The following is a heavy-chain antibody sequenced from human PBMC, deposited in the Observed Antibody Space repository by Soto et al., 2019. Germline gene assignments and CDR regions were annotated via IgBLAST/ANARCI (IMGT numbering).Heavy chain of an antibody. CDR2: IYYSGST. CDR3: ARQNYCSGSTYFDD. Sequence: QVQLQESGPGLVKPSETLSLTCTVSGGSISSYYWSWIRQPPGKGLEWIGYIYYSGSTNYNPSLKSRVTISVDTSKNQFSLKLNSMTAADTAVYYCARQNYCSGSTYFDDWGQGTLVTVSS. D-gene: IGHD3-10*02. CDR1: GGSISSYY. J-gene: IGHJ4*02. V-gene: IGHV4-59*08.